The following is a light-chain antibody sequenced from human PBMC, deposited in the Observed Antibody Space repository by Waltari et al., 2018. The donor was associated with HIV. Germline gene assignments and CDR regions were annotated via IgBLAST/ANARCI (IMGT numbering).Light chain of an antibody. CDR1: SGYDHSD. CDR3: GSVHGTGDHFVYV. V-gene: IGLV9-49*03. CDR2: VGTDGILK. J-gene: IGLJ1*01. Sequence: QPVLTQAPSASASLGASVTLTCTLSSGYDHSDVDWYQQRPGRGPRFVIRVGTDGILKSKGDDVPDRFSGSGSGLNRFLTINDLQPQDESDFYCGSVHGTGDHFVYVFGTGTNVIVL.